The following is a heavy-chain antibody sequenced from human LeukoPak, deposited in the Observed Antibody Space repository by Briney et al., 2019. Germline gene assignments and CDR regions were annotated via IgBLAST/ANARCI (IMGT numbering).Heavy chain of an antibody. Sequence: GGSLRLSCVASGFTFSSYAMTWVRQAPGKGLEWVSGINNGGGSAYYADSVKGRFTISRDNSKNTLYLQMNSPRDEDTAVYYSAKDRGTGAGIYYYYYGVDVWGQGTTVTVS. D-gene: IGHD7-27*01. J-gene: IGHJ6*02. CDR3: AKDRGTGAGIYYYYYGVDV. CDR1: GFTFSSYA. CDR2: INNGGGSA. V-gene: IGHV3-23*01.